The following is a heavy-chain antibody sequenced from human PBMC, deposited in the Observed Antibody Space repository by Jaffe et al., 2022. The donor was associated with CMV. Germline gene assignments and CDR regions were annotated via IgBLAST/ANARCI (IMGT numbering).Heavy chain of an antibody. Sequence: EVQLVESGGGLIQPGGSLRLSCAASGFTVSSNYMSWVRQAPGKGLEWVSVIYSGGSTYYADSVKGRFTISRDNSKNTLYLQMNSLRAEDTAVYYCARGSKQQLVQGQFDYWGQGTLVTVSS. CDR3: ARGSKQQLVQGQFDY. J-gene: IGHJ4*02. V-gene: IGHV3-53*01. CDR1: GFTVSSNY. D-gene: IGHD6-13*01. CDR2: IYSGGST.